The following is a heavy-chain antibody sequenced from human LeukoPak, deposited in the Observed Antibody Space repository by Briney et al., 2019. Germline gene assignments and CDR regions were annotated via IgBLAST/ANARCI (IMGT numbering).Heavy chain of an antibody. V-gene: IGHV3-13*01. CDR1: GFTLSSYD. J-gene: IGHJ6*02. CDR2: FGTAGDT. D-gene: IGHD6-19*01. Sequence: PGGSLRLSCAASGFTLSSYDMHWVRRGTGKGLEWVATFGTAGDTYYAGSVKGRFTVSRENAENSFYLQMNSLRGGDTAVYYCARENVLAVAARDYYHGMDVWGQGTTVTVSS. CDR3: ARENVLAVAARDYYHGMDV.